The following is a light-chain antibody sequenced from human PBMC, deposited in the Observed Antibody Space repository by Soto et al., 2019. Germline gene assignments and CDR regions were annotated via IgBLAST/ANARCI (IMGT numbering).Light chain of an antibody. CDR2: DGS. CDR1: QSVRSY. CDR3: QQRSNWPLT. V-gene: IGKV3-11*01. J-gene: IGKJ4*01. Sequence: EIVLTQSPDTLSLSPGESATLSCRASQSVRSYFAWYQQQPPQHPRILLYDGSTRGAGIIARFSGSRAATAFSPPISSLEHADFAVYYCQQRSNWPLTFGGGTKVDIK.